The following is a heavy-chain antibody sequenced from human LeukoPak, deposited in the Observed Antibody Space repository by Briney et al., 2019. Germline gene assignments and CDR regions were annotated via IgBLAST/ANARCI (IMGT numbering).Heavy chain of an antibody. V-gene: IGHV3-23*01. Sequence: GGTLRLSCAGSGFTFSSYGMNWVRQAPGKGLEWGSAISGSGGSTYYADSVKGRFTISRDNSKNTLYLQMNSLRAEDTAVYYSAKASAMIVVVSKHFDYWGQGTLVTVSS. CDR3: AKASAMIVVVSKHFDY. J-gene: IGHJ4*02. CDR2: ISGSGGST. CDR1: GFTFSSYG. D-gene: IGHD3-22*01.